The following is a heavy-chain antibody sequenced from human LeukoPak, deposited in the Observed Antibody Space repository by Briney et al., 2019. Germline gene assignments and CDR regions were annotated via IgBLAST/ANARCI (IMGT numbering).Heavy chain of an antibody. CDR3: ARDHKVYYDYVWGSYRLDY. D-gene: IGHD3-16*02. CDR2: ISAYKGNT. J-gene: IGHJ4*02. Sequence: ASVKVSCKASGYTFTSYGISWVRQAPGQGLDGMGWISAYKGNTNYAQKLQGRVTMTIDTSTSTAYMELRSLRSDDTAVYYCARDHKVYYDYVWGSYRLDYWGQGTLVTVSS. CDR1: GYTFTSYG. V-gene: IGHV1-18*04.